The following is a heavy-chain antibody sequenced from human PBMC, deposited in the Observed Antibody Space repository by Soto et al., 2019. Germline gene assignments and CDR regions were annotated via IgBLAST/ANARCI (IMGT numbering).Heavy chain of an antibody. CDR2: IIPIFGTA. Sequence: QVQLVQSGAEVKKPGSSVKVSCKASGGTFSSYAISWVRQAPGQGLEWMGGIIPIFGTANYAQKFQGRVTIAAHEPTSTAYIELSSLRSEDTAVYYCASGEHGQEHLWDFDYWGQGTLVTVSS. CDR1: GGTFSSYA. CDR3: ASGEHGQEHLWDFDY. J-gene: IGHJ4*02. D-gene: IGHD3-10*01. V-gene: IGHV1-69*12.